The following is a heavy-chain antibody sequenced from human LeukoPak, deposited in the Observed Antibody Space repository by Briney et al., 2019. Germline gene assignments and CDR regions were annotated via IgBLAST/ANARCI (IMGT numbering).Heavy chain of an antibody. J-gene: IGHJ6*03. D-gene: IGHD6-13*01. CDR1: GGSISSYY. Sequence: SETLSLTCTVSGGSISSYYWSWIRQPPGKGLEWIGYIYYTGSTNYNPSLKSRVTISVDTSKNQFSLKLSSVTAADTAVYYCARESSSWYGDYYYYYYMDVWGTGTTVTISS. CDR2: IYYTGST. V-gene: IGHV4-59*12. CDR3: ARESSSWYGDYYYYYYMDV.